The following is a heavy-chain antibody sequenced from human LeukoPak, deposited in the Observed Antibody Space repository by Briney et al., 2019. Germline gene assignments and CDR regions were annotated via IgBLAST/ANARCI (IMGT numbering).Heavy chain of an antibody. CDR2: IYYSGAT. Sequence: PSETLSLTCTVSGGSISTWNWIRQPPGKGLERIGYIYYSGATNYNPSLKSRVTISVDTSKNQFSLKLSSVTAADTAVYYCARGVYIAAAQYGFWGQGTLVTVSS. CDR1: GGSIST. CDR3: ARGVYIAAAQYGF. D-gene: IGHD6-13*01. V-gene: IGHV4-59*01. J-gene: IGHJ4*02.